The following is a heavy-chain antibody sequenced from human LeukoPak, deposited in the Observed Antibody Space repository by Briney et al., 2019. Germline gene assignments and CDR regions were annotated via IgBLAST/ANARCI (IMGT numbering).Heavy chain of an antibody. CDR2: IYYSGST. CDR3: ARVASYSNYSSYYGMDV. D-gene: IGHD4-4*01. V-gene: IGHV4-59*01. J-gene: IGHJ6*02. Sequence: PSETLSLTCAVYGGSFSGYYWSWIRQPPGKGLEWIGYIYYSGSTNYNPSLKSRVTISVDTSKNQFSLKLSSVTAADTAVYYCARVASYSNYSSYYGMDVWGQGTTVTVSS. CDR1: GGSFSGYY.